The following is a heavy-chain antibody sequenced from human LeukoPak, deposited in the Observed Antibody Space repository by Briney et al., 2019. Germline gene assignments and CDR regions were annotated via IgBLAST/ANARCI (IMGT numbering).Heavy chain of an antibody. D-gene: IGHD3-22*01. V-gene: IGHV3-48*04. J-gene: IGHJ3*02. Sequence: PGGSLRLSCAASGFTVSSNYMSWVRQAPGKGLEWVSYISSSSSTIYYADSVKGRFTISRDNAKNSLYLQMNSLRAEDTAVYYCARGLRYYDSSGYSAAGTFDIWGQGTMVTVSS. CDR3: ARGLRYYDSSGYSAAGTFDI. CDR1: GFTVSSNY. CDR2: ISSSSSTI.